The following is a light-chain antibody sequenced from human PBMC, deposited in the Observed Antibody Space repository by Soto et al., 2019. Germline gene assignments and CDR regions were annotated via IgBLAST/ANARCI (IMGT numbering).Light chain of an antibody. V-gene: IGKV1-5*03. J-gene: IGKJ1*01. CDR2: KAS. Sequence: DIQMTQSPTTLSASVGDTVTITCRASQSLTTGLAWLQQKQGKAPKLLIYKASSLENGVPSRFSGSGSGTEFTLTSSSLQPDDFATYYCHHYWTFGQGTKVEIK. CDR1: QSLTTG. CDR3: HHYWT.